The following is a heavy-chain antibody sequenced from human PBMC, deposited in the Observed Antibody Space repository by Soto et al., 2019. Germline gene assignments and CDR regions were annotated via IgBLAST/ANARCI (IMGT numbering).Heavy chain of an antibody. D-gene: IGHD5-12*01. CDR1: GGSISSSNYF. J-gene: IGHJ4*02. CDR2: IYYSGSS. V-gene: IGHV4-30-4*08. Sequence: SETLSLTCTVSGGSISSSNYFWGWIRQPPGKGLEWIGYIYYSGSSYYNPSLMSRVAMSVDTSKNHFSLKLRSVTAADTAVYYCARMYGGYGGGVDYWGQGTQVT. CDR3: ARMYGGYGGGVDY.